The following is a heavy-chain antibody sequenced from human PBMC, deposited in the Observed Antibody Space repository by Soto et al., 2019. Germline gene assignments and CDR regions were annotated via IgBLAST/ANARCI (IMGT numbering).Heavy chain of an antibody. J-gene: IGHJ4*02. D-gene: IGHD2-8*02. CDR2: ISAHNGHT. CDR1: GYTFPSYG. V-gene: IGHV1-18*01. CDR3: ARYGGVWTDH. Sequence: QVHLVQSGAEVKKPGASVKVSCKASGYTFPSYGISWIRQAPGQGLVWMGWISAHNGHTKYTQNFQGRVTMTTDISTSTAHMELRSLRYDDTAVYYCARYGGVWTDHWGQGTLVTVYS.